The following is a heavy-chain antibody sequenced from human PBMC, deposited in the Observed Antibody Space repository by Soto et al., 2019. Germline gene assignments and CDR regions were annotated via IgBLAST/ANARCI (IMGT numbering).Heavy chain of an antibody. V-gene: IGHV3-23*01. CDR2: ISGSGGST. CDR1: GFTFSSYA. D-gene: IGHD3-3*01. J-gene: IGHJ5*02. Sequence: PGGSLRLSCAASGFTFSSYAMSWVRQAPGKGLEWVSAISGSGGSTYYADSVKGRFTISRDNSKNTLYLQMDSLRAEDTAVYYCAKHRRYKRRHDFGVDTWGQGTLVTVSS. CDR3: AKHRRYKRRHDFGVDT.